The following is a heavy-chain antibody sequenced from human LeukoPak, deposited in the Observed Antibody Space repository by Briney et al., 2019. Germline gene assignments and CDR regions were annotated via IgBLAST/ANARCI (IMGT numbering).Heavy chain of an antibody. Sequence: ASVKVSCKASGGTFSSYAISWVRQAPAQGLEWMGGIIPIFGTANYAQKFQGRVTLTIDSSRTAYMEMSNLRSDDTAVYCCARALYLDSSGYYPGLDYWGQGTLVTVSS. D-gene: IGHD3-22*01. CDR3: ARALYLDSSGYYPGLDY. CDR2: IIPIFGTA. J-gene: IGHJ4*02. V-gene: IGHV1-69*05. CDR1: GGTFSSYA.